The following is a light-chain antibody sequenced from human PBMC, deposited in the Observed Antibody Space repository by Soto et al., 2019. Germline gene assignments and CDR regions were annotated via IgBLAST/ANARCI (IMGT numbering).Light chain of an antibody. CDR2: GAS. V-gene: IGKV3-15*01. CDR1: QSVSSN. Sequence: DIVMTQSPATLSVSPGERVTLSCRASQSVSSNLAWYQQKPGQVPRLLIYGASTRATGVPARFTGSGSGTEFTLTFSSLQSEDFAVYYCQQYNNWPITFGQRTRLEIK. CDR3: QQYNNWPIT. J-gene: IGKJ5*01.